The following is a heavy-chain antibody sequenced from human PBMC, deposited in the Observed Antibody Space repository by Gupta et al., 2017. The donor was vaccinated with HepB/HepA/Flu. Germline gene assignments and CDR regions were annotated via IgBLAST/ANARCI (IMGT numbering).Heavy chain of an antibody. D-gene: IGHD1-14*01. CDR3: AREHGDSGGMDY. CDR1: GYTFTGYY. V-gene: IGHV1-2*04. J-gene: IGHJ4*02. CDR2: INPNSGGT. Sequence: QVQLVQSGAEVKKPGASVKVSCKAPGYTFTGYYLHWVRQAPGQGLEWMGWINPNSGGTNYAQKFQGWVTMTRDTSISTAYMELSRLRSEDTAVYYCAREHGDSGGMDYWGQGTLVTVSS.